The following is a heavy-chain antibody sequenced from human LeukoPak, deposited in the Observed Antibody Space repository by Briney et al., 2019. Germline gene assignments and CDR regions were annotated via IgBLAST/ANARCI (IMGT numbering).Heavy chain of an antibody. CDR3: ARDSSGYLGRGAFDI. V-gene: IGHV4-59*12. Sequence: SETLSLTCTVSGGSISSYYWSWIRQPPGKGLEWIGYIYYSGSTNYNPSLKSRVTISVDTSKNQFSLKLSSVTAADTAVYYCARDSSGYLGRGAFDIWGQGTMVTVSS. D-gene: IGHD3-22*01. J-gene: IGHJ3*02. CDR2: IYYSGST. CDR1: GGSISSYY.